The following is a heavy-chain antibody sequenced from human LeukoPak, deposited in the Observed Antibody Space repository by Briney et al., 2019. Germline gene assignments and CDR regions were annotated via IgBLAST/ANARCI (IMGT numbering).Heavy chain of an antibody. CDR2: IYYSGST. D-gene: IGHD3-3*01. CDR1: GGSISSHY. J-gene: IGHJ5*02. CDR3: AREGGRFLENWFDP. Sequence: PSETLSLTCTVSGGSISSHYWSWIRQPPGKGLEWIGYIYYSGSTNYNPSLKNRVTISVDTSKNQFSLKLSSVTAADTAVYYCAREGGRFLENWFDPWGQGTLVNVSS. V-gene: IGHV4-59*11.